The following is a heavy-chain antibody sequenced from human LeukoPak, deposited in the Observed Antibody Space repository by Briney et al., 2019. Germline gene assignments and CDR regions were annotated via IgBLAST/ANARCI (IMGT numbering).Heavy chain of an antibody. V-gene: IGHV4-34*01. J-gene: IGHJ5*02. CDR1: GGSFSGYY. Sequence: SETLSLTCAVYGGSFSGYYWSWIRQPPGKGLEWIGEINHSGSTNYNSSLKSRVTISVDTSKNQFSLKLSSVTAADTAVYYCARASDGGLWFDPWGQGTLVTVSS. CDR3: ARASDGGLWFDP. D-gene: IGHD3-10*01. CDR2: INHSGST.